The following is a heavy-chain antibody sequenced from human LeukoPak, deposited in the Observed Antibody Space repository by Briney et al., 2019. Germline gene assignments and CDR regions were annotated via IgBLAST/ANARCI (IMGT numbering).Heavy chain of an antibody. J-gene: IGHJ4*02. CDR3: ASGHQRSGYTYFDY. Sequence: ASETLSLTCAVYGGSFSGYYWSWIRQPPGKGLEWIGEINHSGSTNYNPSLKSRVTISVDTSKNQFSLKLTSVNAADTAVYYCASGHQRSGYTYFDYWGQGTLVTVSS. CDR1: GGSFSGYY. D-gene: IGHD5-12*01. CDR2: INHSGST. V-gene: IGHV4-34*01.